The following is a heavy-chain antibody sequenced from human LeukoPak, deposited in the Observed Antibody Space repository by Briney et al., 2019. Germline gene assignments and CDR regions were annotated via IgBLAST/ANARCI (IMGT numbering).Heavy chain of an antibody. CDR1: GGSISXXX. J-gene: IGHJ4*02. D-gene: IGHD4-17*01. V-gene: IGHV4-4*08. Sequence: SETLSLTCTVXGGSISXXXXXXXXXPXXXXXXXXXXXYSSGSTNYNPSLKSXVTISXDTSKNXFSLKLSSVTAADTAVYYCARDRSSVGDYGGYYFDYWGQGTLVTVSS. CDR2: XYSSGST. CDR3: ARDRSSVGDYGGYYFDY.